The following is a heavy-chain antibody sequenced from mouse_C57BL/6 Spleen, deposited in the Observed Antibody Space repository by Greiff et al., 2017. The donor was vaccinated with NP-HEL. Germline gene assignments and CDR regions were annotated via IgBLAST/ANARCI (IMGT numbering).Heavy chain of an antibody. D-gene: IGHD1-2*01. J-gene: IGHJ2*01. CDR2: IYPRSGNT. V-gene: IGHV1-81*01. CDR3: ARRVGTTAAYYFDY. CDR1: GYTFTSYG. Sequence: QVQLQQSGAELARPGASVKLSCKASGYTFTSYGISWVKQRPGQGLEWIGEIYPRSGNTYYNEQFKGKATLTADKSSSTAYMELRSLTSEDSAVYFCARRVGTTAAYYFDYWGQGTTLTVSS.